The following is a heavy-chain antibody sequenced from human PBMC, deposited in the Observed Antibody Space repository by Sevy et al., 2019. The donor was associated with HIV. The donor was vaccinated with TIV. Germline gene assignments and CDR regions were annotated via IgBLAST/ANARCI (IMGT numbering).Heavy chain of an antibody. CDR3: AAVAGTDILGYYFEF. CDR1: GLSISGSYW. J-gene: IGHJ4*02. D-gene: IGHD6-19*01. CDR2: IYYRGTT. V-gene: IGHV4-4*02. Sequence: SETLSLTCDVSGLSISGSYWWSWVRQPPGKGLEWIGDIYYRGTTNYNPSLKSLITISVDNSKNQFSLKVRSVTAADSAVYFCAAVAGTDILGYYFEFLGQGTLVTVSS.